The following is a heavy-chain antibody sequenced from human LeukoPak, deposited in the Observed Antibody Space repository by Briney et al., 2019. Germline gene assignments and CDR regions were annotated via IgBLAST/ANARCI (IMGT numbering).Heavy chain of an antibody. D-gene: IGHD3-10*01. Sequence: GGSLKLSCAASGFTFSNYWMHWVRQAPGKGLVWVSRINSDGSSTSYADSVKGRFTISRDNSKDTLYLQINSLRDEDTAVYYCARRWLGDPYGMDVWGQGTTVSVSS. V-gene: IGHV3-74*01. CDR3: ARRWLGDPYGMDV. J-gene: IGHJ6*02. CDR2: INSDGSST. CDR1: GFTFSNYW.